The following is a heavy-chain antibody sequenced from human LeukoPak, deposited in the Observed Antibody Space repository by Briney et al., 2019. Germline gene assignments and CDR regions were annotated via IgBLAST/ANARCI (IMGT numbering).Heavy chain of an antibody. CDR3: AKSDWFDP. J-gene: IGHJ5*02. CDR1: GFTFSNYW. V-gene: IGHV3-74*01. Sequence: GGSLRLSCATSGFTFSNYWMSWLRQAPGKGLVWVSRIKNDGTSANYAESVKGRFTISRDNARNTLYLQMNSLRVDDTAVYYCAKSDWFDPWGRGILVTVSS. CDR2: IKNDGTSA.